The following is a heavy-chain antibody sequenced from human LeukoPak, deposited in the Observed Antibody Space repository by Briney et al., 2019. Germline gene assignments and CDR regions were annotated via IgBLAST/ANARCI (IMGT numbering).Heavy chain of an antibody. D-gene: IGHD3-10*01. CDR3: ARGGFYGSGTSGLDAFDI. CDR2: IYYSGST. CDR1: GGSISSYY. Sequence: SETLSLTCTVSGGSISSYYWSWIRQPPGKGLEWIGYIYYSGSTNYNPSLKSRVTISVDTPKKQFSLKLSSATAADTAVYYCARGGFYGSGTSGLDAFDIWGQGTMVTVSS. J-gene: IGHJ3*02. V-gene: IGHV4-59*01.